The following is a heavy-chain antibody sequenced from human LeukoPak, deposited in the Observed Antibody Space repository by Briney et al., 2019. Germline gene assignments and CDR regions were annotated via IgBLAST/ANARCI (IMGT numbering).Heavy chain of an antibody. CDR2: ISWNSGSI. CDR3: AKDIWAGDCSSTSCSSVFDY. Sequence: PGGSLRLSCAASGFTFDDYAMHWVRRAPGKGLEWVSGISWNSGSIGYADSVKGRFTISRDNAKNSLYLQMNSLRAEDTALYYCAKDIWAGDCSSTSCSSVFDYWGQGTLVTVSS. V-gene: IGHV3-9*01. J-gene: IGHJ4*02. D-gene: IGHD2-2*01. CDR1: GFTFDDYA.